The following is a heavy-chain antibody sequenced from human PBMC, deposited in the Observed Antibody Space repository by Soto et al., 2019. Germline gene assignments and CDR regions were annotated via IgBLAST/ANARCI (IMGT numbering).Heavy chain of an antibody. CDR1: GGSISSYY. J-gene: IGHJ3*02. V-gene: IGHV4-59*01. D-gene: IGHD3-22*01. CDR3: ARDSTDYYDSSGYAFDI. CDR2: IYYSGST. Sequence: SETLSLTCTVSGGSISSYYWSWIRQPPGKGLEWIGYIYYSGSTNYNPSLKSRVTISVDTSKNQFSLKLSSVTAADTAVYYCARDSTDYYDSSGYAFDIWGQGTMVTVSS.